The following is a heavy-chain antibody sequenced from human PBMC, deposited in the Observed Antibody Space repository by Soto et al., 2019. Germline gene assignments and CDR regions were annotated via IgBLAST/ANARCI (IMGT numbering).Heavy chain of an antibody. D-gene: IGHD3-10*01. V-gene: IGHV3-23*01. CDR2: ISGSGGST. CDR3: AKDSPRITMVRGVYYYYYGMDV. J-gene: IGHJ6*02. CDR1: GCTFSSYA. Sequence: GVSLRLSCAASGCTFSSYAMSWVRQAPGKGLEWVSAISGSGGSTYYADSVKGRFTISRDNSKNTLYLQMNSLRAEDTAVYYCAKDSPRITMVRGVYYYYYGMDVWGQGTTVTVSS.